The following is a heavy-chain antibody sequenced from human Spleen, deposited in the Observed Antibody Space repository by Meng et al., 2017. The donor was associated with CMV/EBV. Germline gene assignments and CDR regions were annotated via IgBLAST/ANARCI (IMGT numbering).Heavy chain of an antibody. CDR3: ARALLWFGELNDY. Sequence: QVQLQESGPGLVKPSQTLSLTCTVSGGSISSGDYYWSWIRQPPGKGLEWIGYIYYSGSNYYNPSLKSRVTISVDTSKNQFSLKLSSVTAADTAVYYCARALLWFGELNDYWGQGTLVTVSS. D-gene: IGHD3-10*01. CDR2: IYYSGSN. CDR1: GGSISSGDYY. V-gene: IGHV4-30-4*08. J-gene: IGHJ4*02.